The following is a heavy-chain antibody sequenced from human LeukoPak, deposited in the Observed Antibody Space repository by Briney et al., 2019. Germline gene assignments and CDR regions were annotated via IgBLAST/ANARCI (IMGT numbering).Heavy chain of an antibody. CDR1: GYTFTSYG. J-gene: IGHJ3*02. D-gene: IGHD1-26*01. Sequence: VASVKVSCKASGYTFTSYGISWVRQAPGQGLEWMGWISAYNGNTNYAQKLQGRVTMTTDTSTSTAYMELSSLRSEGTAVYYCARDTDPHSGSYWDDAFDIWGQGTMVTVSS. V-gene: IGHV1-18*01. CDR2: ISAYNGNT. CDR3: ARDTDPHSGSYWDDAFDI.